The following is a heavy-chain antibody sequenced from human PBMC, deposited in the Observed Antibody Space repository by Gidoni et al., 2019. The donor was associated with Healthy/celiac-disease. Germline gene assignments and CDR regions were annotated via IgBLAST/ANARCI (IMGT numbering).Heavy chain of an antibody. Sequence: EVQLVASGGGLVQPGGSLRLSCAASGFTVSSNYMSWVRQAPGKGLAWVSVIYSGGSTYYADSVKGRFTISRDNSKNTLYLQMNSLRAEDTAVYYCARSPGIAAAYVDYWGQGTLVTVSS. CDR3: ARSPGIAAAYVDY. CDR1: GFTVSSNY. CDR2: IYSGGST. D-gene: IGHD6-13*01. J-gene: IGHJ4*02. V-gene: IGHV3-66*01.